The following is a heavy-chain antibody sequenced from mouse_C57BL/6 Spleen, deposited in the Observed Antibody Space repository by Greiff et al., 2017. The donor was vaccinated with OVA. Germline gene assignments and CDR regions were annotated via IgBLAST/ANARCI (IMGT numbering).Heavy chain of an antibody. J-gene: IGHJ2*01. Sequence: VQLQQSGPELVKPGASVKISCKASGYTFTDYYMNWVKQSHGKSLEWIGDINPNNGGTSYNQKFKGKATLTVDKSSSTAYMELRSLTSEDSAVYYCARRVASSGYCDYWGQGTTLTVSS. CDR1: GYTFTDYY. D-gene: IGHD3-2*02. CDR2: INPNNGGT. CDR3: ARRVASSGYCDY. V-gene: IGHV1-26*01.